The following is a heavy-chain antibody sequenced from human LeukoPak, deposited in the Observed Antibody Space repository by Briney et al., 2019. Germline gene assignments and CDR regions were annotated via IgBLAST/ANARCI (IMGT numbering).Heavy chain of an antibody. D-gene: IGHD5-12*01. CDR2: ISGSGGST. V-gene: IGHV3-23*01. J-gene: IGHJ4*02. CDR1: GFTSSSYA. CDR3: AKRVATSSISYYFDY. Sequence: PGASLRLSCAASGFTSSSYAMSWVRQAPGKGREWVSGISGSGGSTFYADSVKGRFTISRDNSKNTLFLQMNSLRAEDTAVYYCAKRVATSSISYYFDYWGQGTLVTVSS.